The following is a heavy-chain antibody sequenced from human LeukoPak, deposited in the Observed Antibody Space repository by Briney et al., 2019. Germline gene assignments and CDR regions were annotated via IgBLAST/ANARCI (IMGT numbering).Heavy chain of an antibody. CDR2: ISSSGRSQ. CDR3: AKGVGDYLHYYFDY. Sequence: GGSLRLSCGASTFTFSSYGMNWVRQAPGKGLEWVSSISSSGRSQYYPDSLKGRFSISRANAKSSLYLQMNSLRAEDTAVYYCAKGVGDYLHYYFDYWGQGTLVTAPS. CDR1: TFTFSSYG. J-gene: IGHJ4*02. V-gene: IGHV3-21*01. D-gene: IGHD4-17*01.